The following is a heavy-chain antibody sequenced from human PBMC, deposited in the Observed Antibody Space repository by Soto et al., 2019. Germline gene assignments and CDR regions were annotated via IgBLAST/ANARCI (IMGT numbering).Heavy chain of an antibody. CDR1: GGSIGSYH. CDR2: VYYTGTT. J-gene: IGHJ5*02. CDR3: AGDTVLTGMFDL. D-gene: IGHD4-17*01. V-gene: IGHV4-59*01. Sequence: KSSETLSLTCTVSGGSIGSYHWSWVRQPPGKGLEWIASVYYTGTTNYNPSLGSRVTISIDAPENQISLKLTSVTAADAAFYYRAGDTVLTGMFDLWGQGTLVTVSS.